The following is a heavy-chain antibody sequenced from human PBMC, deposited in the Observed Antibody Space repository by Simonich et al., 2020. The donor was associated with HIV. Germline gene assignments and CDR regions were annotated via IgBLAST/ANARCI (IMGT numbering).Heavy chain of an antibody. V-gene: IGHV1-2*06. CDR1: GYTFTSYY. Sequence: QVQLVQSGAEVKKPGASVKVSCKASGYTFTSYYMNWVRQAPGPGLEWMGRISPNNGGTDYPQKFQGRVTMTRDTSISTAYMELSSLRSDDTAIYYCTRGPSHGGFDIWGQGTMVTVSS. CDR3: TRGPSHGGFDI. J-gene: IGHJ3*02. CDR2: ISPNNGGT.